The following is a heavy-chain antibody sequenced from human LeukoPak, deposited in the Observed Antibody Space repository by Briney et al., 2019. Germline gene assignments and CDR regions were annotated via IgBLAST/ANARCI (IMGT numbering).Heavy chain of an antibody. CDR2: MNPNSGNT. D-gene: IGHD3-10*01. V-gene: IGHV1-8*01. J-gene: IGHJ6*02. Sequence: VASVKVSCTASGYTFTSYDINWVRQATGQGLEWMGWMNPNSGNTGYAQKFQGRATMTRNTSISTAYMELSSLRSEDTAVYYCARGGNAVRGVLYGMDVWGQGTTVTVSS. CDR1: GYTFTSYD. CDR3: ARGGNAVRGVLYGMDV.